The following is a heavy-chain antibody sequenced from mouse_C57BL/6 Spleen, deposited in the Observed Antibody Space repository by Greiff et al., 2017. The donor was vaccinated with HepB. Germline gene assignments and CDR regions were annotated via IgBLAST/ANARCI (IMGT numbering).Heavy chain of an antibody. D-gene: IGHD1-1*01. CDR2: INYDGSST. J-gene: IGHJ2*01. V-gene: IGHV5-16*01. Sequence: DVMLVESEGGLVQPGSSIKLSCTASGFTFSDYYMAWVRQVPEKGLEWVANINYDGSSTYYLDSLKSRFIISRDNAKNILYLQMSSLKSEDTATYYCARGRGSSEGYFDYWGQGTTLTVSS. CDR1: GFTFSDYY. CDR3: ARGRGSSEGYFDY.